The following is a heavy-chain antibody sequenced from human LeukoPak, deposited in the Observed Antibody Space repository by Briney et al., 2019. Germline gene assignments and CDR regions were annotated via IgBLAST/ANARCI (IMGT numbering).Heavy chain of an antibody. J-gene: IGHJ4*02. Sequence: PSETLSLTCTVSGGPISSSSYYWGWIRRPPGKGLEWIGSIYYSGSTYYNPSLKSRVTISVDTSKNQFSLKLSSVTAADTAVYYCARQRDSSGREYFDYWGQGTLVTVSS. CDR3: ARQRDSSGREYFDY. CDR2: IYYSGST. V-gene: IGHV4-39*01. CDR1: GGPISSSSYY. D-gene: IGHD6-19*01.